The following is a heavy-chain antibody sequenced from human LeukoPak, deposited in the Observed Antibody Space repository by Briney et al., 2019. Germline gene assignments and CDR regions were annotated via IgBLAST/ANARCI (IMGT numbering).Heavy chain of an antibody. CDR2: IYYSGST. Sequence: PSQTLSLTCTVSGGSISSGGYYWSWIRQHPGKGLEWIGYIYYSGSTYYNPSLKSRVTISVDTSKNQFSLKLSSVTAADTAVYYCARDTLDYYYGMDVWGQGTTVTVSS. J-gene: IGHJ6*02. V-gene: IGHV4-31*03. CDR3: ARDTLDYYYGMDV. CDR1: GGSISSGGYY.